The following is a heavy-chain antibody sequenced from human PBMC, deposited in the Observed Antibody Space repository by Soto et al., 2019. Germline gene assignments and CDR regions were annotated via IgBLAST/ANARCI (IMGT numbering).Heavy chain of an antibody. Sequence: SETLSLTCPVSAASVNSSTYYSNWLRQPPGKGLEWIGYIYYSGSTNYNPSLKSRVTISVDTSKNQFSLKLSSVTAADTAVYYCAREIRFSYYYGMDVWGQGTTVTVSS. J-gene: IGHJ6*02. CDR2: IYYSGST. CDR1: AASVNSSTYY. V-gene: IGHV4-61*01. D-gene: IGHD3-3*01. CDR3: AREIRFSYYYGMDV.